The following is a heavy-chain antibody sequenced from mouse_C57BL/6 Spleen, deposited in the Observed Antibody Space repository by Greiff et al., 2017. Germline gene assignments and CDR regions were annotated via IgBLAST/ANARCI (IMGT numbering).Heavy chain of an antibody. CDR1: GYAFSSSW. J-gene: IGHJ2*01. V-gene: IGHV1-82*01. D-gene: IGHD1-1*01. CDR2: IYPGDGDT. Sequence: QVQLQQSGPELVKPGASVKISCKASGYAFSSSWMNWVKQRPGKGLEWIGRIYPGDGDTNYNGKFKGKATLTADKSSSTAYMQLSSLTSEDSAVYFCAREGYYYGSKDYWGQGTTLTVSS. CDR3: AREGYYYGSKDY.